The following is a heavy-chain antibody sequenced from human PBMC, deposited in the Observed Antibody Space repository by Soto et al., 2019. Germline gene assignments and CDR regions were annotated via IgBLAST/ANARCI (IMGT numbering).Heavy chain of an antibody. CDR2: IYPGDSDT. V-gene: IGHV5-51*01. D-gene: IGHD3-3*01. CDR3: ARTLMRSGNQGWFDP. Sequence: PGESLKISCKGSGYSFTSYWIGWVRQMPGKGLEWMGIIYPGDSDTRYSPSFQGQVTISADKSISTAYLQWSSLKASDTAMYYCARTLMRSGNQGWFDPWGQGTLVTVSS. J-gene: IGHJ5*02. CDR1: GYSFTSYW.